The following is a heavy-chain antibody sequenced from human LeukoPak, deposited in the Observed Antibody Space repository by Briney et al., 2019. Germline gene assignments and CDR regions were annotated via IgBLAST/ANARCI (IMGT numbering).Heavy chain of an antibody. V-gene: IGHV4-39*07. D-gene: IGHD6-13*01. Sequence: SETLSLTCTVSGGSISSSSYYWGWIRQPPGKGLEWIGSIYYSGSTYYNPSLKSRVTISVDTSKNQFSLKLSSVTAADTAVYYCARDHWYSSSWYDYWGQGTLVTVSS. CDR1: GGSISSSSYY. CDR2: IYYSGST. J-gene: IGHJ4*02. CDR3: ARDHWYSSSWYDY.